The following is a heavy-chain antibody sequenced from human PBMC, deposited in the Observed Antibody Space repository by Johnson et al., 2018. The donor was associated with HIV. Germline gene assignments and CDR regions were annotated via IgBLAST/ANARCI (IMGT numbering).Heavy chain of an antibody. D-gene: IGHD2-8*01. CDR1: GFTFSNAW. V-gene: IGHV3-15*01. CDR2: IKSKTDGGTT. CDR3: ARSSGNGLVLRGDAFDM. Sequence: MQLVESGGGLVKPGGSLRLPCAASGFTFSNAWMTWVRQAPGKGLEWVGRIKSKTDGGTTDYAAPVKGRFTISRDNSKNTLHLQMNSLRPEDTAVYYCARSSGNGLVLRGDAFDMWGQGTMVTVSS. J-gene: IGHJ3*02.